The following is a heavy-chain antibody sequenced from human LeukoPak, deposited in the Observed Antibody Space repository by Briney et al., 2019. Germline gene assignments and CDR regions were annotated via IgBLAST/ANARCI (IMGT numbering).Heavy chain of an antibody. CDR2: ISGSGGST. V-gene: IGHV3-23*01. J-gene: IGHJ4*02. CDR1: GFTPTSYT. CDR3: AKDLSSIAVAGFHY. D-gene: IGHD6-19*01. Sequence: GRSLRLSCAASGFTPTSYTMNWVRQAPGKGLEWVSAISGSGGSTYYADSVRGRFTISTDNSKNTLHLQMNSLRAEDTAVYYCAKDLSSIAVAGFHYWGQGTLVTVSS.